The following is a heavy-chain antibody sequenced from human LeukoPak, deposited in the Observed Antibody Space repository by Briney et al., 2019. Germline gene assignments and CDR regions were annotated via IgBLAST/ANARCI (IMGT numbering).Heavy chain of an antibody. CDR1: GYTFTDYY. Sequence: ASVKVSCKASGYTFTDYYIHWVRQAPGQGLEWMGWINPNSGDTNYAQKFQGRVTMTRDTSISTAYMELRSLRSDDTAVYYCARVGHCSSTSCYYFDYWGQGTLVTVSS. J-gene: IGHJ4*02. V-gene: IGHV1-2*02. D-gene: IGHD2-2*01. CDR2: INPNSGDT. CDR3: ARVGHCSSTSCYYFDY.